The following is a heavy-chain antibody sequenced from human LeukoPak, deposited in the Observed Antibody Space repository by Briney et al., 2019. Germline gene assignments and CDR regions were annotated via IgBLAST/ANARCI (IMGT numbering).Heavy chain of an antibody. V-gene: IGHV1-8*01. CDR3: ARGNRLYTSSWSALAFDI. Sequence: ASVKVSCKASGYTFTSYDINWVRQATGQGLEWMGWMNPISGYTGFAQQFQGRVTMTGNTAISTAYMELSSLRSEDAAVYYCARGNRLYTSSWSALAFDIWGQGTMVTVSS. CDR1: GYTFTSYD. J-gene: IGHJ3*02. D-gene: IGHD6-13*01. CDR2: MNPISGYT.